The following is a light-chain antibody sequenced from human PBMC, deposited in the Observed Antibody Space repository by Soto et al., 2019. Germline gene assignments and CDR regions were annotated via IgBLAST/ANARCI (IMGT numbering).Light chain of an antibody. CDR2: GAT. CDR3: QQYNNWPRT. V-gene: IGKV3-15*01. J-gene: IGKJ1*01. Sequence: EIVLTQSPGTLSLSPVERATLSCRASQSVSSSYLAWYQQKPGQAPRLLIHGATTRATGIPARFSGSGSGTEFTLTISSLQSEDFAVYYCQQYNNWPRTFGQGTKVDIK. CDR1: QSVSSSY.